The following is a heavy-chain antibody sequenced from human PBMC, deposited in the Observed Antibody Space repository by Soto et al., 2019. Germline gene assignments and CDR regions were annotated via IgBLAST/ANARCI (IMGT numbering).Heavy chain of an antibody. CDR2: IFSNDEK. J-gene: IGHJ4*02. CDR3: SRRGEIGYSGYDTSTFDY. CDR1: GFSLSNVRMG. V-gene: IGHV2-26*01. Sequence: QVTLKESGPVLVKPTETLTLTCTVFGFSLSNVRMGVSWIRQPPGTALECLAHIFSNDEKSYSTSLKSRLNISPDTSKSQVVLTVTNMDLVDTAIVDCSRRGEIGYSGYDTSTFDYWCQGTLVPVSS. D-gene: IGHD5-12*01.